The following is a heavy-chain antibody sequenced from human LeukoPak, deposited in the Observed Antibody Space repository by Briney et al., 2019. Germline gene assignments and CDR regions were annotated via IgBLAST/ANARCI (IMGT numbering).Heavy chain of an antibody. CDR3: ARTLYATGTYYFDY. J-gene: IGHJ4*02. CDR2: ISAYNGNT. Sequence: ASVKVSCKASRYTFTRYGISWVRQAPGQGVEWMGWISAYNGNTNYTQKLQGRVTMTTDTSTRTAYMELRSLRSDDTAVYYCARTLYATGTYYFDYWGQGTLVTVSS. D-gene: IGHD4-17*01. V-gene: IGHV1-18*01. CDR1: RYTFTRYG.